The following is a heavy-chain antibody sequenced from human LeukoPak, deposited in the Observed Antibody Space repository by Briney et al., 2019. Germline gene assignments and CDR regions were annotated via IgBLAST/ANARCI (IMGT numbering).Heavy chain of an antibody. D-gene: IGHD7-27*01. J-gene: IGHJ4*02. Sequence: PSETLSLTCAVSGYSISSGYYWGWIRQPPGKGLEWIGSIYHSGSTYYNPSLKSRVTVSVDTSKNQFSLKLSSVTAADTAVYYCARLRMGMGSVDYWGQGTLVTDSP. CDR1: GYSISSGYY. CDR3: ARLRMGMGSVDY. CDR2: IYHSGST. V-gene: IGHV4-38-2*01.